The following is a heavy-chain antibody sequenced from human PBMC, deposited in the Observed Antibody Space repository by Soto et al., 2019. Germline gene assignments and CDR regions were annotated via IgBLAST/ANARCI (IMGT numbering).Heavy chain of an antibody. J-gene: IGHJ5*02. Sequence: GGSLRLSCAASGFTVSSNYMSWVRQAPGKGLEWVSVIYSGGSTYYADSVKGRFTISRDNSKNTLYLQMNSLRAEDTAMYYCARGQGTYYDFWSGYPNWFDPWGQGTLVTVSS. D-gene: IGHD3-3*01. CDR1: GFTVSSNY. CDR3: ARGQGTYYDFWSGYPNWFDP. CDR2: IYSGGST. V-gene: IGHV3-53*01.